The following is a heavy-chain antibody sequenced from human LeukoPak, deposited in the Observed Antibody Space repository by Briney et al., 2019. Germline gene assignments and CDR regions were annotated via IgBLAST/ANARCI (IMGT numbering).Heavy chain of an antibody. J-gene: IGHJ4*02. CDR1: GFTFSSYA. V-gene: IGHV3-21*05. D-gene: IGHD5-12*01. Sequence: GGSLRLSCAASGFTFSSYAINWVRQAPGKGLEWVAYITSSGDDIYYADSVKGRFTISRDNAKNALFLRMSSLRVEDTATYYCASDIVATSGDFWGQGTLVSVSS. CDR2: ITSSGDDI. CDR3: ASDIVATSGDF.